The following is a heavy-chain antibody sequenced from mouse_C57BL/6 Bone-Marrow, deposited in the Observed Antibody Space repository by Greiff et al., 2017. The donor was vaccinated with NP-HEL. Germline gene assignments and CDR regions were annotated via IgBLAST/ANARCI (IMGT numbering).Heavy chain of an antibody. D-gene: IGHD3-2*02. Sequence: EVHLVESGGGLVQPGGSMKLSCVASGFTFSNYWMNWVRLSPEKGLEWVAQLRLKSDNYATHYAESGKGRFTVARDDSKSSVYLQMNNLSAEDTGIYYCTGGDVRTWFAYWGQGTLVTVSA. CDR3: TGGDVRTWFAY. CDR2: LRLKSDNYAT. V-gene: IGHV6-3*01. J-gene: IGHJ3*01. CDR1: GFTFSNYW.